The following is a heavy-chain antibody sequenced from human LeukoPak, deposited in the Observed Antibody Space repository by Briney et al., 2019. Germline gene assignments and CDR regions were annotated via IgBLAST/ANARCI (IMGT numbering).Heavy chain of an antibody. D-gene: IGHD2-2*01. Sequence: KPPETLSLTCAVYGGSFSGYYWSWIRQPPGKGLEWIGEINHSGSTNYNPSLKSRVTISVDTSKNQFSLKLSSVTAADTAVYYCARGQDIVVVPAASTLYYFDYWGQGTLVTVSS. V-gene: IGHV4-34*01. CDR3: ARGQDIVVVPAASTLYYFDY. CDR2: INHSGST. CDR1: GGSFSGYY. J-gene: IGHJ4*02.